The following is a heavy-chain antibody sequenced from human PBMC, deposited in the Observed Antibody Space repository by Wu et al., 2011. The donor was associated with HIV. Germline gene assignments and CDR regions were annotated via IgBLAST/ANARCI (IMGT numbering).Heavy chain of an antibody. CDR3: ARQGHDYGDPDAFDI. V-gene: IGHV5-51*01. CDR1: GYSFTSYW. Sequence: VQLVQSGAEVKKPGESLKISXKGSGYSFTSYWIGLGAPDARERLEWMGIIYPGDSDTRYSPSFQGQVTISADKSISTAYLQWSSLKASDTAMYYCARQGHDYGDPDAFDIWGQGTMVTVSS. J-gene: IGHJ3*02. D-gene: IGHD4-17*01. CDR2: IYPGDSDT.